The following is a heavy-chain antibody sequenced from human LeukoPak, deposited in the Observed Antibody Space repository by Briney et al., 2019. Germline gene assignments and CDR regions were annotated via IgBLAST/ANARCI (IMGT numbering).Heavy chain of an antibody. CDR2: IYYSGST. Sequence: SETLSLTCTVSGGSISSYYWSWIRQPPGKGLEWIGYIYYSGSTNYNPSLKSRVTISVDTSKNQFSLKLSSVTAADTAVYYCARDSWAAGFFDYWGQGTLVTVSS. D-gene: IGHD3-16*01. CDR1: GGSISSYY. V-gene: IGHV4-59*01. CDR3: ARDSWAAGFFDY. J-gene: IGHJ4*02.